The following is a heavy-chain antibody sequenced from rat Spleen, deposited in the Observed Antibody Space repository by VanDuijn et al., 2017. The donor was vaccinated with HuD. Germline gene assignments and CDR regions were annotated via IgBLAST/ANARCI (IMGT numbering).Heavy chain of an antibody. J-gene: IGHJ3*01. D-gene: IGHD1-6*01. CDR2: IQNGGST. Sequence: QVQLKESGPGLVQPSQTLSLTCTVSGFSLSSYGVLWVRQPPGKSLEWMGRIQNGGSTDYNSGLKSRLSISRDTSKSQVFLKMDSLQTEDTAMYFCARWTYTTDWFAYWGHGTLVTVSS. CDR3: ARWTYTTDWFAY. CDR1: GFSLSSYG. V-gene: IGHV2-1*01.